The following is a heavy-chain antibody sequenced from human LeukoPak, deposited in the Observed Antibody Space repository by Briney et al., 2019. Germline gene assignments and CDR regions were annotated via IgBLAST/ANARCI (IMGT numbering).Heavy chain of an antibody. V-gene: IGHV4-59*01. CDR3: ARAHYGSGSYNWFDP. CDR2: IYYSGST. J-gene: IGHJ5*02. Sequence: KPSETLSLTCTVSGDSISSYYWSWLRQPPGKGLEGLGYIYYSGSTNYNPSLKSRVTISVDTSKNQFSLKLSSVTAADTAVYYCARAHYGSGSYNWFDPWGQGTLVTVSS. CDR1: GDSISSYY. D-gene: IGHD3-10*01.